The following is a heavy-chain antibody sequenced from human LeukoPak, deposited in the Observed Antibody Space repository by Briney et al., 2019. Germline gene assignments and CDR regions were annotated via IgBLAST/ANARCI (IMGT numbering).Heavy chain of an antibody. Sequence: SQTLSLTCAISGDSVSSNSAAWNWIRQSPSRGLEWLGRTYYRPKWYNDYAVSVKSRITINPDTSKNQFSLQLNSVTPEDTAVYYCARVSTVTTSNYYYGMDVWGQGTTVTVSS. CDR3: ARVSTVTTSNYYYGMDV. CDR2: TYYRPKWYN. CDR1: GDSVSSNSAA. V-gene: IGHV6-1*01. D-gene: IGHD4-17*01. J-gene: IGHJ6*02.